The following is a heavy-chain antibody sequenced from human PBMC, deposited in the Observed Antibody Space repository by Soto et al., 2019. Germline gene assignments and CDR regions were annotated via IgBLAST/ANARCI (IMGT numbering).Heavy chain of an antibody. CDR2: INHSGST. J-gene: IGHJ3*02. CDR3: AGSGSYQYDAFDX. V-gene: IGHV4-34*01. Sequence: SETLSLTCAVYGGSFSGYYWSWIRQPPGKGLEWIGEINHSGSTNYNPSLKSRVTISVDTSKNQFSLKLSSVTAADTAVYYCAGSGSYQYDAFDXWGQGTMVTVSS. CDR1: GGSFSGYY. D-gene: IGHD3-10*01.